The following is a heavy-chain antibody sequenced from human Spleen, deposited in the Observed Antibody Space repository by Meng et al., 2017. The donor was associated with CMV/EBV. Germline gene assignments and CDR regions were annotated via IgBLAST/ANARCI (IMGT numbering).Heavy chain of an antibody. CDR3: ARVPGLIRHGVDY. J-gene: IGHJ4*02. CDR2: ISGVDGST. Sequence: GESLKISCADSGFTLSTYGMNWVRQAPGKGLEWVSAISGVDGSTYYADSVKGRFTISRDNSKNTLNLQMNSLGAEDTAIYYCARVPGLIRHGVDYWGQGTLVTVSS. D-gene: IGHD2-8*01. V-gene: IGHV3-23*01. CDR1: GFTLSTYG.